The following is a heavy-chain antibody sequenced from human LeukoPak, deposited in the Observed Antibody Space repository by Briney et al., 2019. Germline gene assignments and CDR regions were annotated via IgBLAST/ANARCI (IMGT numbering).Heavy chain of an antibody. CDR1: GGTFSSYA. V-gene: IGHV1-69*05. J-gene: IGHJ5*02. D-gene: IGHD4-11*01. CDR3: ARVSPDYTNNWFEP. CDR2: IIPIFGTA. Sequence: ASVKVSCKASGGTFSSYAISWVRQAPGQGLEWMGRIIPIFGTANYAQKFQGRVTINTDESTSTAYMELSSLRSEDTAVYYCARVSPDYTNNWFEPWGQGTLVTVSS.